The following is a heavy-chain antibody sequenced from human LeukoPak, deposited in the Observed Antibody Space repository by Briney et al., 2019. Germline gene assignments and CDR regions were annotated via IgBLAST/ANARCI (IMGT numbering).Heavy chain of an antibody. V-gene: IGHV3-15*01. J-gene: IGHJ6*02. D-gene: IGHD3-3*01. CDR3: STRVPPAPFYSYSVDV. Sequence: PGGSLRLSCAASGLTVSKAWMSWVRQGPGKGVEWVGLIKNKTEGGTTDYAAPVQGRLTISRDDTNNTLYLQMNSLMTDDTAVYYCSTRVPPAPFYSYSVDVWGQGTTVTVSS. CDR1: GLTVSKAW. CDR2: IKNKTEGGTT.